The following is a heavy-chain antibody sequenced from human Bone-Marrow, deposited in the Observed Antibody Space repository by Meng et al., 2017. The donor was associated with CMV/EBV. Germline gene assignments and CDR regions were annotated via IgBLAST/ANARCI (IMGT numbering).Heavy chain of an antibody. CDR1: GFTSSSYA. D-gene: IGHD4-11*01. J-gene: IGHJ4*02. V-gene: IGHV3-30-3*01. Sequence: QVGLVVPGGGVVQPGRLLSLSCAASGFTSSSYAMPWVSQAPGKGLEWVAVISYDGSNKYYADSVKGRFTISRDNSKNTLYLQMNSLRAEDTAVYYCAREERLPYFDYWGQGTLVTVFS. CDR2: ISYDGSNK. CDR3: AREERLPYFDY.